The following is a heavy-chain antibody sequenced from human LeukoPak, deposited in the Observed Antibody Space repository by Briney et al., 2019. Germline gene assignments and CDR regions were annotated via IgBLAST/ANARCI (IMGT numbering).Heavy chain of an antibody. CDR1: GGSISSYY. Sequence: PSETLSLTCTVSGGSISSYYWSWIRQPPGKGLKWIGDIYYSGSTNYNPSLKSRVTISVDTSKNQFSLKLNSVTAADTAVYYCARQWGSGYLYYFDYWGQGTLVTVSS. J-gene: IGHJ4*02. CDR2: IYYSGST. CDR3: ARQWGSGYLYYFDY. D-gene: IGHD5-12*01. V-gene: IGHV4-59*08.